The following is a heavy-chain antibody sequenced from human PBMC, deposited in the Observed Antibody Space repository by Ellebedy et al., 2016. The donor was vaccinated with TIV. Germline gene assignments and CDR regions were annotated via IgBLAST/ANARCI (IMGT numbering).Heavy chain of an antibody. V-gene: IGHV4-39*07. CDR2: IYYSGST. Sequence: SETLSLTCTVSGGSISSSSYYWGWIRQPPGKGLEWIGTIYYSGSTYYNPSLKSRVTISVDTSKNQFSLKLSAVTAADTAVYYCARDYCSGGSCQDQKWGQGTLVTVSS. CDR3: ARDYCSGGSCQDQK. J-gene: IGHJ4*02. D-gene: IGHD2-15*01. CDR1: GGSISSSSYY.